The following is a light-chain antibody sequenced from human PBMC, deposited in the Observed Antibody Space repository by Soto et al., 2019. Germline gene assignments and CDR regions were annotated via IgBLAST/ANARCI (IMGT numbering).Light chain of an antibody. V-gene: IGKV3-15*01. CDR1: QSVSRS. Sequence: EIVMTQSPATLSVSPGERPTLSCSASQSVSRSLAWYQQEPGQSPRLLIYDTSTRATGIPARFRGSGSGTEFTLTISSLQSEDFAVYYCQQYKNWPPITFGQGTRLEIK. J-gene: IGKJ5*01. CDR3: QQYKNWPPIT. CDR2: DTS.